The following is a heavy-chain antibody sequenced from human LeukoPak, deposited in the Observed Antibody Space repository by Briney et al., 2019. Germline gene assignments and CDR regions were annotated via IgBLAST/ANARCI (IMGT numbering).Heavy chain of an antibody. J-gene: IGHJ4*02. D-gene: IGHD6-19*01. V-gene: IGHV3-30*18. CDR1: GFTFGSYG. CDR3: AKALSSGFDY. Sequence: PERSLRLSCAASGFTFGSYGMHWVRQAPGKGLEWVAVISYDGSNKYYADSVKGRFTISRDNSKNTLYLQMNSLRAEDTAVYYCAKALSSGFDYWGQGTLVTVSS. CDR2: ISYDGSNK.